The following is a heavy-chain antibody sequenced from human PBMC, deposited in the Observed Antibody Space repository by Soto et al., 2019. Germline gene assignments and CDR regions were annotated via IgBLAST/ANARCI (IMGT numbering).Heavy chain of an antibody. D-gene: IGHD3-22*01. Sequence: SETLSLTCTVSGGSISSGGYYWSWIRQHPGKGLEWIGYIYYSGSTYYNPSLKSRVTISVDTSKNQFSLKLSSVTAADTAVYYCARSGPGVVAPFDPWGQGTLVTVSS. J-gene: IGHJ5*02. V-gene: IGHV4-31*03. CDR1: GGSISSGGYY. CDR3: ARSGPGVVAPFDP. CDR2: IYYSGST.